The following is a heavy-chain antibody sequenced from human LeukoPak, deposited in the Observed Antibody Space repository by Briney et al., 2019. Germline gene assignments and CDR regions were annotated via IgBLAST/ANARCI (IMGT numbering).Heavy chain of an antibody. Sequence: PGESLKISCKGSGYSFTNYWIGWVRQMPGKGLEWMGIIYPGDSDSRYSPSFEGQVTISADKSITTAYLQWSGLKTSDTAMYYCARLVLGGSGSYSYWGQGTLVTVSS. V-gene: IGHV5-51*01. J-gene: IGHJ4*02. CDR2: IYPGDSDS. CDR3: ARLVLGGSGSYSY. CDR1: GYSFTNYW. D-gene: IGHD3-10*01.